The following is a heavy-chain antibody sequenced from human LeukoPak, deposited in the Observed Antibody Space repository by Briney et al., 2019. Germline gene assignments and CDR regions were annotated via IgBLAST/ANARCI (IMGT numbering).Heavy chain of an antibody. CDR1: GYTFTSYY. V-gene: IGHV1-46*01. Sequence: ASVKVSCKASGYTFTSYYMHWVRQAPGQGLEWMGIINPSGGSTSYAQKFQGRVTMTRDMSTSTVYMELSSLRSEDTAVYYCARDLAAGAPRGIADYWGQGTLVTVSS. D-gene: IGHD1-26*01. CDR2: INPSGGST. J-gene: IGHJ4*02. CDR3: ARDLAAGAPRGIADY.